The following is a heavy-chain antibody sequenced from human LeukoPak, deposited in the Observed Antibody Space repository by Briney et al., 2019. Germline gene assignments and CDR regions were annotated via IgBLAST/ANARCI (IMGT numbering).Heavy chain of an antibody. J-gene: IGHJ6*02. CDR1: GFIFDDYA. CDR3: AKGLGCSSTSCYPYYYYGMDV. D-gene: IGHD2-2*01. V-gene: IGHV3-9*01. Sequence: GRSLRLSCAASGFIFDDYAMHWVRQAPGKGLEWVSGISWNSGSIGYADSVKGRFTISRDNAKNSLYLQMNSLRAEDTALYYCAKGLGCSSTSCYPYYYYGMDVWGQGTTVTVSS. CDR2: ISWNSGSI.